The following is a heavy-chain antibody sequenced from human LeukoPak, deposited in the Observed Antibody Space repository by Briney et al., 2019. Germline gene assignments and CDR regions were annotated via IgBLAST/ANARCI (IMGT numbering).Heavy chain of an antibody. V-gene: IGHV3-21*01. D-gene: IGHD5-12*01. CDR2: ISSGSSYI. Sequence: PGGSLRLSXAASGFIFSSYSMNWVRQAPGKGLEWLSSISSGSSYIYYADSVKGRFTISRDNAKDSLYLQMNSLSAEDTAVYYCAYTSGYDFSSYYYYYMDVWGKGTTVTVSS. CDR3: AYTSGYDFSSYYYYYMDV. J-gene: IGHJ6*03. CDR1: GFIFSSYS.